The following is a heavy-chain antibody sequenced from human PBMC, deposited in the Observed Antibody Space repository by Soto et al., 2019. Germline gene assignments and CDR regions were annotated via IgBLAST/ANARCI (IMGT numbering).Heavy chain of an antibody. CDR1: GGTFSSYA. V-gene: IGHV1-69*13. J-gene: IGHJ5*02. CDR3: AREGSSGGVGNWFDP. CDR2: IIPIFGTA. D-gene: IGHD6-19*01. Sequence: SVKVSCKASGGTFSSYAISWVRQAPGQGLEWMGGIIPIFGTANYAQKCQGRVTITADESTSTAYMELSSLRSEDTAVYYCAREGSSGGVGNWFDPWGQGTLVTVSS.